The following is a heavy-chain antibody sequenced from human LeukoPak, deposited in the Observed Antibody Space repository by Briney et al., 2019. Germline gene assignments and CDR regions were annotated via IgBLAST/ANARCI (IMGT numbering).Heavy chain of an antibody. Sequence: GGSLRLSCAASGFTVSSNYMSWVRQAPGKGLEWVSVIYSGGSTYYADSVKGRFTISRDNSKNTLYLQMNSLRAEDTAVYYCAREAAAGPRPAYFDYWGQGTLVTVSS. CDR2: IYSGGST. J-gene: IGHJ4*02. CDR3: AREAAAGPRPAYFDY. V-gene: IGHV3-53*01. CDR1: GFTVSSNY. D-gene: IGHD6-13*01.